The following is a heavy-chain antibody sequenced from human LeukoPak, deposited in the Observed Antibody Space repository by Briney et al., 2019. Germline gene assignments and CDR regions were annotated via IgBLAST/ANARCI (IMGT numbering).Heavy chain of an antibody. D-gene: IGHD3-3*01. J-gene: IGHJ5*02. Sequence: ASVKVSCKASGGTFSSYAISWVRQAPGQGLEWMGGIIPIFGTANYAQKFQGRVTITTDESTSTAYMELSSLRSEDAAVYYCARGGFLEWLSSWFDPWGQGTLVTVSS. V-gene: IGHV1-69*05. CDR1: GGTFSSYA. CDR2: IIPIFGTA. CDR3: ARGGFLEWLSSWFDP.